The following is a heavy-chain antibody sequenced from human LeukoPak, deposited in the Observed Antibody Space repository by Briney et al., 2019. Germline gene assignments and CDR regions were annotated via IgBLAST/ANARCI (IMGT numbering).Heavy chain of an antibody. CDR2: ISSSSSYI. J-gene: IGHJ5*02. V-gene: IGHV3-21*01. CDR3: ARDTYYYDSSGYANWFDP. CDR1: GFTFSSYS. Sequence: GGSLRLSCAASGFTFSSYSMNWVRQAPGKGLEWVSSISSSSSYIYYADSVKGRFTISRDNPKNSLYLQMNSLRAEDTAVYYCARDTYYYDSSGYANWFDPWGQGTLVTVSS. D-gene: IGHD3-22*01.